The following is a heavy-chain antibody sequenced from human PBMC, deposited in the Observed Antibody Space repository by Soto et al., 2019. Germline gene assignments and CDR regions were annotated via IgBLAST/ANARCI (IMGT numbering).Heavy chain of an antibody. Sequence: PSETLSLTCTVSGGSISSGDYYWSWIRQPPGKGLEWTGNIYYSGNIYYNPSLKSRVTISVDTSKNQFSLKLNSVTAADTAAYFCARAGGTVTTTPVDYWGHGTLVTVSS. CDR3: ARAGGTVTTTPVDY. CDR2: IYYSGNI. D-gene: IGHD4-17*01. V-gene: IGHV4-30-4*01. CDR1: GGSISSGDYY. J-gene: IGHJ4*01.